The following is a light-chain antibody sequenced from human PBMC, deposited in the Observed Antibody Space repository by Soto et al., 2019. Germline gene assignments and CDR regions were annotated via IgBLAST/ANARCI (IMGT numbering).Light chain of an antibody. CDR3: TSYTRDPTFV. CDR1: SSDIGAYNY. J-gene: IGLJ2*01. Sequence: QSALTQPASVSGSPGQSITISCTGTSSDIGAYNYVSWYQHHPGKAPKLIISGVSNRPSGVSNRFSGSKSGNTASLTISGLQAEDEADYYCTSYTRDPTFVFGGGTQLTVL. CDR2: GVS. V-gene: IGLV2-14*01.